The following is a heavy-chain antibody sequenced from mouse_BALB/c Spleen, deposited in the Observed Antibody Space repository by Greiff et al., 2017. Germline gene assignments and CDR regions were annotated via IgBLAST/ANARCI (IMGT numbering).Heavy chain of an antibody. D-gene: IGHD2-4*01. CDR3: TRLSMITIHMDY. J-gene: IGHJ4*01. CDR2: IYPSDSYT. Sequence: QVQLQQPGAELVRPGASVKLSCKASGYTFTSYWINWVKQRPGQGLEWIGNIYPSDSYTNYNQKFKDKATLTVDKSSSTAYMQLSSPTSEDSAVYYCTRLSMITIHMDYWGQGTSVTVSS. V-gene: IGHV1-69*02. CDR1: GYTFTSYW.